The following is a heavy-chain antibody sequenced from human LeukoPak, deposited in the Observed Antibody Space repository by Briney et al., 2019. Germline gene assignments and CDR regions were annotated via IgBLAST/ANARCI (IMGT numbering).Heavy chain of an antibody. CDR2: IYYSGST. V-gene: IGHV4-39*07. CDR3: ARGYTGAVYDYVWGSYRQNWFDP. D-gene: IGHD3-16*02. Sequence: SETLSLTCTVSGGSISSGDYYWSWIRQPPGKGLEWIGSIYYSGSTYYNPSLKSRVTISVDTSKNQFSLKLSSVTAADTAVYYCARGYTGAVYDYVWGSYRQNWFDPWGQGTLVTVSS. CDR1: GGSISSGDYY. J-gene: IGHJ5*02.